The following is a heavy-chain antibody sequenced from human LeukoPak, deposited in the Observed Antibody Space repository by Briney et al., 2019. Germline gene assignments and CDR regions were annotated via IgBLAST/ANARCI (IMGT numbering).Heavy chain of an antibody. D-gene: IGHD3-3*01. CDR1: GGSIRSYY. V-gene: IGHV4-59*08. Sequence: PSETLSLTCTVSGGSIRSYYWSWIRQPPAKGLEWMGYIYYSGSTYYNPSLKSRVTISVDTSKNQFSLKLSSVTAADTAVYYCARGILEWLFWTGPIDYWGQGTLVTVSS. J-gene: IGHJ4*02. CDR3: ARGILEWLFWTGPIDY. CDR2: IYYSGST.